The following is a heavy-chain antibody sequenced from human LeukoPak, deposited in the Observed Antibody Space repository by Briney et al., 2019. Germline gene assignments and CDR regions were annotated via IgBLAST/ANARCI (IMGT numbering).Heavy chain of an antibody. CDR2: IKQDGSEK. V-gene: IGHV3-7*03. CDR1: GFTISSYW. CDR3: ARGIMGSGYYPDAFDT. J-gene: IGHJ3*02. Sequence: GGSLRLSCAASGFTISSYWMSWVRQAPGKGLEWVANIKQDGSEKYYVDSVKGRFTISRDNAKNSLYLQMNSLRAEDTAVYYCARGIMGSGYYPDAFDTWGQGTMVTVSS. D-gene: IGHD3-22*01.